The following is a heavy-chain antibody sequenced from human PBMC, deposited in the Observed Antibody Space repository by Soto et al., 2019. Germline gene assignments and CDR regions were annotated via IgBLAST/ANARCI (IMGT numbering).Heavy chain of an antibody. V-gene: IGHV5-51*01. D-gene: IGHD1-26*01. Sequence: GESLKISCEGSGYSFPNYWIGWVRQMPGKGLEWMGIIYPADSDTRYSPSFQGQVTISVDKSISTAYLQWSSLKASDTALYYCARHDFKDSGSYSDAFDIWGQGTMVTVSS. CDR2: IYPADSDT. CDR1: GYSFPNYW. J-gene: IGHJ3*02. CDR3: ARHDFKDSGSYSDAFDI.